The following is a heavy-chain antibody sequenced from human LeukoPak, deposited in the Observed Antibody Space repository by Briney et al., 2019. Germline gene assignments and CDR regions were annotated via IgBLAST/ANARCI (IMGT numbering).Heavy chain of an antibody. CDR2: ISGSGGST. CDR1: GFSFSNSA. D-gene: IGHD3-10*01. V-gene: IGHV3-23*01. Sequence: GGSLRLSCAASGFSFSNSAMNWVRQAPGKGLEWVSAISGSGGSTYYADSVKGRFTISRDNSKNTLYLQMNSLRAEDTAVYYCARDPPTTYYYGSGSRNAGRYYGMDVWGQGTTVTVSS. J-gene: IGHJ6*02. CDR3: ARDPPTTYYYGSGSRNAGRYYGMDV.